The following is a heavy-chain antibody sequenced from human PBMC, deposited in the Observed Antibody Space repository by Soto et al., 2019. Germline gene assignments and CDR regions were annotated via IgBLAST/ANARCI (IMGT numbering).Heavy chain of an antibody. V-gene: IGHV3-48*01. CDR1: GFTFSSYS. J-gene: IGHJ4*02. CDR2: ISSSSSTI. D-gene: IGHD3-3*01. CDR3: ALFYDFWSGYGAHFDY. Sequence: GGSLRLSCAASGFTFSSYSMSWVRQAPGKGLEWVSYISSSSSTIYYADSVKGRFTISRDNAKNSLYLQMNSLRAEDTAVYYCALFYDFWSGYGAHFDYWGQGTLVTVSS.